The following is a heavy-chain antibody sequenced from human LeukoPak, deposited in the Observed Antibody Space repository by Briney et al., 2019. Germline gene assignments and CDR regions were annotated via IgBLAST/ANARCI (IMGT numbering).Heavy chain of an antibody. CDR2: INYSGSN. Sequence: SETLSLTCTVSGGSISSYYWSWIRQPPGKGLEWIGYINYSGSNNYNPSLKRRVNISVDTSKNQFSLKPSSVTAADTAVYGCARVRALAGYYGMDDWGQGTTVTVSS. V-gene: IGHV4-59*01. D-gene: IGHD6-6*01. CDR3: ARVRALAGYYGMDD. CDR1: GGSISSYY. J-gene: IGHJ6*02.